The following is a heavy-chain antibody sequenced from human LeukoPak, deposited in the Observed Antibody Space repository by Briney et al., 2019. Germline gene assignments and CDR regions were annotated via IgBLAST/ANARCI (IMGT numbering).Heavy chain of an antibody. CDR1: GFTFSSYA. CDR2: ISGSGGST. D-gene: IGHD3-22*01. CDR3: AKDHYYDSSGYGY. J-gene: IGHJ4*02. V-gene: IGHV3-23*01. Sequence: PGGSLGLSCAASGFTFSSYAMSWVRQAPGKGLEWVSAISGSGGSTYYADSVKGRFTISRDNSKNTLYLQMNSLRAEDTAVYYCAKDHYYDSSGYGYWGQGTLVTVSS.